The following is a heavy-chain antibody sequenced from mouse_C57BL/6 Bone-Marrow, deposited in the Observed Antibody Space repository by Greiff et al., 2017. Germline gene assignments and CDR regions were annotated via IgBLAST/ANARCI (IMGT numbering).Heavy chain of an antibody. CDR3: GGYYGSSPWYFDV. V-gene: IGHV1-55*01. D-gene: IGHD1-1*01. Sequence: VQLQQSGAELVKPGASVKMSCKASGYTFTSYWITWVKQRPGQGLEWIGDIYPGSGSTNYNEKFKSKATLTVDTSSSTAYMQLSSLTSEDSAVYYCGGYYGSSPWYFDVWGTGTTVTVSS. CDR1: GYTFTSYW. J-gene: IGHJ1*03. CDR2: IYPGSGST.